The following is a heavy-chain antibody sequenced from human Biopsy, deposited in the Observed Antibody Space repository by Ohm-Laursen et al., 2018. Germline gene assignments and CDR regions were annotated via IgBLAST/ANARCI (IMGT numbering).Heavy chain of an antibody. CDR2: IYTGGST. J-gene: IGHJ4*02. Sequence: SLRLSCSASGFTFSSHAMTWVRQAPGKGLEWVSVIYTGGSTFYADSVKGRFTISRDKSKNTLYLQMNNLTAEDTAVYYCAREGRDYWGQGTLVTVSS. V-gene: IGHV3-53*01. CDR1: GFTFSSHA. CDR3: AREGRDY.